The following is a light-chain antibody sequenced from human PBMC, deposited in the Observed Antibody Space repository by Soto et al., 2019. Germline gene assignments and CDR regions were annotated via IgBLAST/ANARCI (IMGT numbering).Light chain of an antibody. J-gene: IGKJ4*01. CDR2: AAS. Sequence: DIQMTQSPSSVSASVGDSLTITCRASQGITSWLAWYQQKPGRAPKLLIYAASNLQSGVPSRFGGSGSGTDFTLTISSLQPEDFGTYYCQQTSSSPCTLGGGTKVEIK. V-gene: IGKV1-12*02. CDR3: QQTSSSPCT. CDR1: QGITSW.